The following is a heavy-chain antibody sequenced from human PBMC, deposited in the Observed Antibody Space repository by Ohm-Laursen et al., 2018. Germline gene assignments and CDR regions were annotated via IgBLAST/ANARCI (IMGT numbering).Heavy chain of an antibody. Sequence: LSYAASGFTSSSAYMSWVRQAPGKGLEWIGYIYYSGGTNYNPSLQSRVTISVDTSKNQFSLNLSSVTAADTAMYYCARDRKYFQHWGQGTLVTVSS. J-gene: IGHJ1*01. CDR2: IYYSGGT. V-gene: IGHV4-59*01. CDR1: GFTSSSAY. CDR3: ARDRKYFQH.